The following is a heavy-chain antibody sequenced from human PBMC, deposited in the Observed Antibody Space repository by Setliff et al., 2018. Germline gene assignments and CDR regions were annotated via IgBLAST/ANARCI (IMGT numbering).Heavy chain of an antibody. J-gene: IGHJ3*02. D-gene: IGHD3-3*01. CDR2: ISIDDDKT. CDR1: GYTFISYD. Sequence: ASVKVSCKASGYTFISYDISWVRQAPGQGLEWMGWISIDDDKTKYAQKFQGRVTMTADTSTSTAYMELRSLRSDDTAVDYCATKRLYYNFWSGYSSADAFDIWGQGTMVTVSS. V-gene: IGHV1-18*01. CDR3: ATKRLYYNFWSGYSSADAFDI.